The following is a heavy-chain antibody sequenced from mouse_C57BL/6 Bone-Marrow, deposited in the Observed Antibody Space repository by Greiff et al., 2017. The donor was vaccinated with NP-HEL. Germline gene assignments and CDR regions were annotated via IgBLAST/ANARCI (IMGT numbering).Heavy chain of an antibody. CDR2: IRSKSNNYAT. J-gene: IGHJ2*01. CDR1: GFSFNTYA. Sequence: DVMLVESGGGLVQPKGSLKLSCAASGFSFNTYAMNWVRQAPGKGLEWVARIRSKSNNYATYYADSVKDRFTISRDDSESMLYLQMNNLKTEDTAMYYCVRHSDDGYSFDYWGQGTTLTVSS. D-gene: IGHD2-3*01. CDR3: VRHSDDGYSFDY. V-gene: IGHV10-1*01.